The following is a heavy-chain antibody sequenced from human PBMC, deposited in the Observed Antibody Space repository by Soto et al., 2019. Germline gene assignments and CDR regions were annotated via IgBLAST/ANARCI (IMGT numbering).Heavy chain of an antibody. CDR2: IYYSGST. CDR1: GGSISVNNYY. Sequence: LQLQESGPGLVKPSETLSLTCTVSGGSISVNNYYWGWIRQTPGKGLEWIGNIYYSGSTYYNPSLKSRLTMSVDTSRSQFSLNLNSVTAADTAVYYCARLPRYDFWTWGQGTLVTVSS. V-gene: IGHV4-39*01. D-gene: IGHD3-3*01. CDR3: ARLPRYDFWT. J-gene: IGHJ5*02.